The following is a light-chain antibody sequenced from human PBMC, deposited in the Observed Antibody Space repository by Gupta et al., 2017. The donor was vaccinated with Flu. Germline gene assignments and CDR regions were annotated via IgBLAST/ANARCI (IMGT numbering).Light chain of an antibody. CDR1: SSDVGGSNF. J-gene: IGLJ3*02. V-gene: IGLV2-11*01. CDR3: CSYAGNNAWV. CDR2: DVA. Sequence: SATISWTGSSSDVGGSNFVSWYRHNPDEAHKLVIYDVAKRPSGVPDRFSGSKSGNTATLIISGLQDDDGSDYYGCSYAGNNAWVFGGGTKLTVL.